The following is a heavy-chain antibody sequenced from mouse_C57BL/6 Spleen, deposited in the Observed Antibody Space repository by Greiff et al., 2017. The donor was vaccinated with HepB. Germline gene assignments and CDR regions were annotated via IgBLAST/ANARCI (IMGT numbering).Heavy chain of an antibody. CDR1: GYTFTSYW. J-gene: IGHJ4*01. CDR2: IHPNSGST. D-gene: IGHD1-1*02. V-gene: IGHV1-64*01. Sequence: QVQLKQPGAELVKPGASVKLSCKASGYTFTSYWMHWVKQRPGQGLEWIGMIHPNSGSTNYNEKFKSKATLTVDKSSSTAYMQLSSLTSEDSAVYYCARNYLYPMDYWGQGTSVTVSS. CDR3: ARNYLYPMDY.